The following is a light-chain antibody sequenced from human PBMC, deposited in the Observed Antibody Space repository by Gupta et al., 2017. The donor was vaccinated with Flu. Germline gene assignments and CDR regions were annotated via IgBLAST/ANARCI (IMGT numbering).Light chain of an antibody. Sequence: VKITCTVSSGDSGAIIAWHQQQPGKAPRYLMKSEGSGSYNKGGAVPGRFSGSCSWADPYLTMSNRESEDEADEYSQTWDSNTQVFGAGTKLTGL. J-gene: IGLJ2*01. CDR2: SEGSGSY. CDR1: SGDSGAI. V-gene: IGLV4-60*03. CDR3: QTWDSNTQV.